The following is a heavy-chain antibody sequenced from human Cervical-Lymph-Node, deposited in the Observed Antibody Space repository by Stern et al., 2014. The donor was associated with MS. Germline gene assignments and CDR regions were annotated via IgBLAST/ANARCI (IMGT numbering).Heavy chain of an antibody. V-gene: IGHV1-3*04. CDR2: INTDNGNT. CDR1: GYSFTNYV. J-gene: IGHJ4*02. CDR3: ARELWGGGTTDDFDF. Sequence: QVQLVESGAEVRKPGASVKVSCKASGYSFTNYVVHWVRQAPGQRLEWMGLINTDNGNTEYSQNFQGRVTITRDTSATTAYMELSSLRSEDTALYCCARELWGGGTTDDFDFWGQGTLVTVSS. D-gene: IGHD4-17*01.